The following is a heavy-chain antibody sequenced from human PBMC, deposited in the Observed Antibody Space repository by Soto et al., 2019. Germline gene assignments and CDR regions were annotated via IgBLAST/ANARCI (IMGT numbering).Heavy chain of an antibody. D-gene: IGHD1-20*01. CDR3: AREVSGIQAFDY. V-gene: IGHV4-4*02. CDR2: ISHGGST. Sequence: QVQLQESGPGLVKPSETLSLTCVVSGGSINSSYWWNWVRQPPGKGLEWIGEISHGGSTNFNPSLNSRDTISVDKSKNHLSLKLDSVTAADTAVYYCAREVSGIQAFDYWGQGTLVTVSS. J-gene: IGHJ4*02. CDR1: GGSINSSYW.